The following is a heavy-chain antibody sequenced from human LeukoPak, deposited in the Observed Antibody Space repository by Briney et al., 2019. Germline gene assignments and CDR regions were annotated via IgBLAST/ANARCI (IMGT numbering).Heavy chain of an antibody. J-gene: IGHJ6*02. CDR1: GGSISSGGYY. CDR2: IYYSGST. Sequence: SETLSLTCTVSGGSISSGGYYWSWIRQHPGKGLEWIGYIYYSGSTYYNPSLKSRVTISVGTSKNQFSLKLSSVTAADTAVYYCARAAGYCSSTSCSPWVSFYYYYGMDVWGQGTTVTVSS. V-gene: IGHV4-31*03. CDR3: ARAAGYCSSTSCSPWVSFYYYYGMDV. D-gene: IGHD2-2*01.